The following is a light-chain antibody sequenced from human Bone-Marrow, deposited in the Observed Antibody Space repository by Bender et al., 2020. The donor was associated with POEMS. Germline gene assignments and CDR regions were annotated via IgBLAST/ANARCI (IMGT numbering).Light chain of an antibody. CDR2: EGN. Sequence: NFVLTQPLSVSESPGKTVTISCTRSSGTFDRDFLQWYQQRPDSAPTLLIYEGNQRASGVPDRISGSIDSSSSSASLSISGLRTDDEGDYYCSSYTSSSKYAFGTGTTVTVL. CDR3: SSYTSSSKYA. CDR1: SGTFDRDF. V-gene: IGLV6-57*04. J-gene: IGLJ1*01.